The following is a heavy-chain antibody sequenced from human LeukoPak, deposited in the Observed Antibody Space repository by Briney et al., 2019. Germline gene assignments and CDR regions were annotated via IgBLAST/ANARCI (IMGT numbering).Heavy chain of an antibody. CDR3: ARGSGWLDP. CDR1: GITFSNYW. V-gene: IGHV3-7*05. Sequence: TGGSLRLSCAASGITFSNYWMSCVRQAPEKGLEWVANIKEDGSVKYYVDSVKGRFTISRDNAKNSLYLHMNSLRVEDRAVYYCARGSGWLDPWGQGTLVTVFS. D-gene: IGHD1-26*01. CDR2: IKEDGSVK. J-gene: IGHJ5*02.